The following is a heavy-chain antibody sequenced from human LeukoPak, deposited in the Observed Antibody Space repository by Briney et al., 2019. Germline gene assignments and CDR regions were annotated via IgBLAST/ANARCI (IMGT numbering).Heavy chain of an antibody. V-gene: IGHV4-39*01. Sequence: SETLSLTYTVSGGSISSSSYYWGWIRQPPGKGLVWIGSIYYSGSTYYNPSLKSRVTISVDTSKNQFSLKLSSVTAADTAVYYCAIQPPARYCSGGSCYRLIDYWGQGTLVTVSS. CDR2: IYYSGST. CDR1: GGSISSSSYY. CDR3: AIQPPARYCSGGSCYRLIDY. D-gene: IGHD2-15*01. J-gene: IGHJ4*02.